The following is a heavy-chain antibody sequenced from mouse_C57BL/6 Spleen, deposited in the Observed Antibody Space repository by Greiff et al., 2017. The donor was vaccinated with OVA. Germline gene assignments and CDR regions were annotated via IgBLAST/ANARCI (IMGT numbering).Heavy chain of an antibody. CDR2: INPNNGGT. V-gene: IGHV1-26*01. CDR3: ARYCGSSYYFDY. CDR1: GYTFTDYY. D-gene: IGHD1-1*01. J-gene: IGHJ2*01. Sequence: EVQLQQSGPELVKPGASVKISCKASGYTFTDYYMNWVKQSHGKSLEWIGDINPNNGGTSYNQKFKGKATLTVDKSSSTAYMELRSLTSEDSAVYYSARYCGSSYYFDYWGQGTTLTVSS.